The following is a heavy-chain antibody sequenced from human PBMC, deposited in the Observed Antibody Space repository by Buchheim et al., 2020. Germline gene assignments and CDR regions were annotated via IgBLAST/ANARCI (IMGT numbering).Heavy chain of an antibody. J-gene: IGHJ4*02. V-gene: IGHV3-33*01. CDR1: GFTFSSYG. Sequence: QVQLVESGGGVVQPGTSLRLSCAASGFTFSSYGMHWVRQAPGKGLEWVAGIWHDGTKHYYADSVKGRFTISRDNSKNTLLLQMNSLRAEDTAVYYCARDGSQLWYYGFDYWGQGTL. CDR3: ARDGSQLWYYGFDY. CDR2: IWHDGTKH. D-gene: IGHD5-18*01.